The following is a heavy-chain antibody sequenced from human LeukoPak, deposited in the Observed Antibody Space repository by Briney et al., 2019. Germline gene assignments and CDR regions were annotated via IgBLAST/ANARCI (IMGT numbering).Heavy chain of an antibody. Sequence: GGSLRLSCAASGFIFSSYSMNWVRQAPGKGLEWVSSISSSSSYIYYADSVKGRFTISRDNAKNSLYLQMNSLRAEDTAVYYCARGQGGDFDYWGQGTLVTVSS. CDR2: ISSSSSYI. CDR1: GFIFSSYS. V-gene: IGHV3-21*01. D-gene: IGHD4-17*01. J-gene: IGHJ4*02. CDR3: ARGQGGDFDY.